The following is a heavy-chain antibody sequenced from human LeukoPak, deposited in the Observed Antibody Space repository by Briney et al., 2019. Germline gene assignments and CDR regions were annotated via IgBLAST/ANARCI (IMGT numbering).Heavy chain of an antibody. CDR3: ARGPRVGSSGWYWVVLTEVY. CDR2: ISYDGSNK. CDR1: GFTFSSYA. V-gene: IGHV3-30-3*01. Sequence: GGSLRLSCAASGFTFSSYAVHWVRQAPGKGLEWVAVISYDGSNKYYADSVKGRFTISRGNSKNTMYLQMNSLRAEDKAVYFCARGPRVGSSGWYWVVLTEVYWGQGTLVNVSS. J-gene: IGHJ4*02. D-gene: IGHD6-19*01.